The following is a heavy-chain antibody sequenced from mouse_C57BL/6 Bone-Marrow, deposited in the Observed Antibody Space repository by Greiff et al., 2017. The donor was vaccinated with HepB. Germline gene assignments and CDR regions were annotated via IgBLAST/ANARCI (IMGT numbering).Heavy chain of an antibody. CDR3: ARRPYYSSYDYAMDY. CDR2: INPNNGGT. CDR1: GYTFTDYN. V-gene: IGHV1-18*01. D-gene: IGHD2-5*01. Sequence: VQLQQSGPELVKPGASVKIPCKASGYTFTDYNMDWVKQSHGKSLEWIGDINPNNGGTIYNQKFKGKSTLTVDKSSSTAYMELRSLTSEDTAVYYCARRPYYSSYDYAMDYWGQGTSVTVSS. J-gene: IGHJ4*01.